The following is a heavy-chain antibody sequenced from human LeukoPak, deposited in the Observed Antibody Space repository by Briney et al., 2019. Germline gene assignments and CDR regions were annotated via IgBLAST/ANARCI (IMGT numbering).Heavy chain of an antibody. CDR3: AISTMTTGRPFDY. J-gene: IGHJ4*02. CDR2: IYHSGST. CDR1: GGSISSGSYY. V-gene: IGHV4-61*01. D-gene: IGHD4-17*01. Sequence: PSETLSLTCTVSGGSISSGSYYWDWIRQPPGKGLEWIGYIYHSGSTNYNPSLKSRVTISVDTSKNQFSLRLSSVTAADTAIYYCAISTMTTGRPFDYWGQGTLVTVSS.